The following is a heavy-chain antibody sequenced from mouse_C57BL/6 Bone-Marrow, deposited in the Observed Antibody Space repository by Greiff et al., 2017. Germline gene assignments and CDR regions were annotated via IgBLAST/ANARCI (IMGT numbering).Heavy chain of an antibody. CDR3: TPICHGGDY. Sequence: VQLQQSGAELVRPGASVKLSCTASGFNIKDDYMHWVKQRPEQGLEWIGWIDPENGDTEYASKFQGKDTLTADTSSNTAYLQLSSLTAEDTAVYYCTPICHGGDYWGQGTSVTVSS. J-gene: IGHJ4*01. CDR1: GFNIKDDY. V-gene: IGHV14-4*01. CDR2: IDPENGDT. D-gene: IGHD6-1*01.